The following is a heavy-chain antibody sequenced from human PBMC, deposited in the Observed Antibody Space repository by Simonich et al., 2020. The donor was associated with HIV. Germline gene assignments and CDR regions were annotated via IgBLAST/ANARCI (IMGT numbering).Heavy chain of an antibody. CDR2: IIPSFGTA. Sequence: QVQLVQSGAEVKKPGSSVKVSCKASGGTFSSYAISWVRQAPGQGLEWMGVIIPSFGTANYAQKFQGRVTIIADESTSTAYMELSSLRSEDTAVYYCARESRYSYGKYYFDYWGQGTLVTVSS. J-gene: IGHJ4*02. CDR1: GGTFSSYA. CDR3: ARESRYSYGKYYFDY. D-gene: IGHD5-18*01. V-gene: IGHV1-69*13.